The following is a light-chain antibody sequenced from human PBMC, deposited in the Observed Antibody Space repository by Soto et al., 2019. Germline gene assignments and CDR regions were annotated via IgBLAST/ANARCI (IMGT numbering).Light chain of an antibody. Sequence: DIQMTQSPSSLSASVGDRVTITCRASQSISSYLNWYQQKPGKAPKLLIYAGSSLQSGVPSRFSGSASGTDFTLTISSLQPEDFATYYCQLSYSTPYTFGQGTKLEIK. CDR3: QLSYSTPYT. CDR2: AGS. J-gene: IGKJ2*01. V-gene: IGKV1-39*01. CDR1: QSISSY.